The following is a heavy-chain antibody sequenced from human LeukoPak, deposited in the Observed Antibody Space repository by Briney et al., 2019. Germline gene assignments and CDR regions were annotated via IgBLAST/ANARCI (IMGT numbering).Heavy chain of an antibody. J-gene: IGHJ1*01. V-gene: IGHV4-30-4*01. CDR1: GGSISSGDYY. CDR3: ARGYGDYAEYFQH. D-gene: IGHD4-17*01. CDR2: IYYSGST. Sequence: RPSETVSLTCTVSGGSISSGDYYWSWIRQPPGKGLEWIGYIYYSGSTYYNPSLKSRVTISVDTSKNQFSLKLSSVTAADTAVYYCARGYGDYAEYFQHWGQGTLVTVSS.